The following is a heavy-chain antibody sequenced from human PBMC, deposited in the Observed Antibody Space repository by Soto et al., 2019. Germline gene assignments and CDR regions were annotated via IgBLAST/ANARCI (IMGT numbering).Heavy chain of an antibody. Sequence: EAHLVGSGGGLVQPGGSLRLSCAASGFAVSANYLSCVRQAPGKGLEWVSLIYSGGDTDYADSVRGRFTISRDNSKNTLYLQMNSFKAEDTAVYYCATRMTAAPYWGQGALVNVSS. V-gene: IGHV3-66*01. CDR1: GFAVSANY. J-gene: IGHJ4*02. CDR2: IYSGGDT. D-gene: IGHD2-21*02. CDR3: ATRMTAAPY.